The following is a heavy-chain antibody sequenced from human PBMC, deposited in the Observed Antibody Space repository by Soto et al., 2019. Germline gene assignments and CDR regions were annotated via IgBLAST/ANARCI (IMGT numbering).Heavy chain of an antibody. J-gene: IGHJ4*02. CDR3: ARESSSGNSYFDY. V-gene: IGHV3-64*04. D-gene: IGHD1-26*01. Sequence: PGGSLRLSCSASGFTFSSYAMHWVRQAPGKGLEYVSSISTNGGSTHYADSVKGRFTISRDNSKNTLFLQMNSVRADDTAMYYCARESSSGNSYFDYWGRGTLVTVSS. CDR2: ISTNGGST. CDR1: GFTFSSYA.